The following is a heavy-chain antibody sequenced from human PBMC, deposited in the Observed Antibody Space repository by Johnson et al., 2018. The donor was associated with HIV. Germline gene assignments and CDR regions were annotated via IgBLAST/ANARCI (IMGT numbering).Heavy chain of an antibody. CDR3: VRACRDGYTCDAFDI. CDR1: GFTFSSYA. V-gene: IGHV3-23*04. J-gene: IGHJ3*02. D-gene: IGHD5-24*01. CDR2: ISGGGGST. Sequence: VQLVESGGGLVQPGGSLRLSCAASGFTFSSYAMSWVRQAPGKGLEWVSGISGGGGSTYYADSVKGRFTISRDNSKNTLYLQMNSLRAEDTAVYYCVRACRDGYTCDAFDIWGQGTMVTVSS.